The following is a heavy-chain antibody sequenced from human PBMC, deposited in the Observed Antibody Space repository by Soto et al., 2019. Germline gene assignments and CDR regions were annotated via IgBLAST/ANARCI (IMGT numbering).Heavy chain of an antibody. CDR3: TRDGRGLGRLSLFEY. Sequence: GGSLRLSCKASGFNVNSDYMNWVRQTPGKGLEWVASIYSGETTYYADSVGGRFTISSDKSKNTLYFQLSSLRIEDTAVYYCTRDGRGLGRLSLFEYWGQGVLVTVSS. CDR1: GFNVNSDY. J-gene: IGHJ4*02. V-gene: IGHV3-53*01. D-gene: IGHD2-21*02. CDR2: IYSGETT.